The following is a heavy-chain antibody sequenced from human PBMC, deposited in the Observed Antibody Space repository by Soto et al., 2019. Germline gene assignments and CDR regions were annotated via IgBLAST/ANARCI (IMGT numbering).Heavy chain of an antibody. V-gene: IGHV1-69*02. CDR1: GGTFSSYT. J-gene: IGHJ4*02. Sequence: QVQLVQSGAEVKKPGSSVKVSCKASGGTFSSYTISWVRQAPGQGLEWMGRIIPILGIANYAQKFQGRVTITADKSTSTAYSALSSLRSEDTAVYYCAQRYSYGYDRYWGQGTLVTVSS. CDR2: IIPILGIA. CDR3: AQRYSYGYDRY. D-gene: IGHD5-18*01.